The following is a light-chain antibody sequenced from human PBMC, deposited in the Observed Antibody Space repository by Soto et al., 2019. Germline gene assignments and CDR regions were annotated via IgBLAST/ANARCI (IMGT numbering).Light chain of an antibody. Sequence: QSALTQPRSVSESPGQSVTISCTGTSSDVGNYKYVSWYQHHPGKAPKLMIYDVNKRPSGVPDRFSGSKSGNTASLTISGLQAEDEADYYCYSYAGNYVVVFSGGTKLTVL. V-gene: IGLV2-11*01. CDR3: YSYAGNYVVV. CDR1: SSDVGNYKY. CDR2: DVN. J-gene: IGLJ2*01.